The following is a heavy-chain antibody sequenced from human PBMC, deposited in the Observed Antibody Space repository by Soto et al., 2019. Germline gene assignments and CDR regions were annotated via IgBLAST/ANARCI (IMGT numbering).Heavy chain of an antibody. V-gene: IGHV2-5*02. Sequence: QITLKESGPTLVKPTQTLTLTCTFSGFSLPTDRVGVGWIRQPPGKALEWLAVIYWDDSKNYRPSLKSRLTITKDTSKNQVALTMTDMDPVDTATYYCAHAYGGRSLSWGQGTLVTVSS. J-gene: IGHJ5*02. CDR1: GFSLPTDRVG. CDR3: AHAYGGRSLS. CDR2: IYWDDSK. D-gene: IGHD1-26*01.